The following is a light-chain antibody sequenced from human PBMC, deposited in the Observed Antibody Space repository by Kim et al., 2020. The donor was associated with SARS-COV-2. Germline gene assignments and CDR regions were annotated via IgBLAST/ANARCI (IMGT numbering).Light chain of an antibody. CDR1: QSVSSN. V-gene: IGKV3-15*01. Sequence: VSPGERATLSCRASQSVSSNLAWYQQKPGQAPRLLIYGASTRATGIPARFSGSGSGTEFTLTISSLQSEDFAVYYCHQYNNWPMTFGQGTKVEIK. J-gene: IGKJ1*01. CDR2: GAS. CDR3: HQYNNWPMT.